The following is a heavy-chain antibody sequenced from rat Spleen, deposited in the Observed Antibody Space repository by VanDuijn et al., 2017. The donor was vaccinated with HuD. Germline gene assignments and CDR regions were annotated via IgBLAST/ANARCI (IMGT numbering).Heavy chain of an antibody. D-gene: IGHD1-9*01. CDR3: ARRHYGYTDYFDY. CDR1: GFTYSNYV. V-gene: IGHV5-25*01. J-gene: IGHJ2*01. CDR2: ISTSGGST. Sequence: EVQLVESGGGLVQPGRSLKLSCAASGFTYSNYVMAWFRQAPTKGLEWVASISTSGGSTYYRDSVKGRFTISRDNAKSTLSLQVDSLRSEDTATYYCARRHYGYTDYFDYWGQGVMVTVSS.